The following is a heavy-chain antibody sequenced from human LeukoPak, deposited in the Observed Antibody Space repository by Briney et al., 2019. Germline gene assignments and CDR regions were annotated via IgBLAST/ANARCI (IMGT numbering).Heavy chain of an antibody. V-gene: IGHV4-39*07. Sequence: SETLSLTCTVSGGSISSSSYYWGWIRQPPGKGLEWIGSIYYSGSTYYNPSLKSRVTISVDTSKNQFSLKLSSVTAADTAVYYCARRIAAAGTTLYYYYYMDVWGKGTTVTVSS. CDR3: ARRIAAAGTTLYYYYYMDV. D-gene: IGHD6-13*01. J-gene: IGHJ6*03. CDR1: GGSISSSSYY. CDR2: IYYSGST.